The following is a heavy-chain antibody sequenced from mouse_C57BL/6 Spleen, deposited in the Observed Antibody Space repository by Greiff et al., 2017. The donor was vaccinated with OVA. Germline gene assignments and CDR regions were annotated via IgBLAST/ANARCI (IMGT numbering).Heavy chain of an antibody. J-gene: IGHJ2*01. V-gene: IGHV14-1*01. D-gene: IGHD1-1*01. CDR1: GFTIKDYY. CDR2: IDPEDGDT. Sequence: EVQLQEPGAELVRPGASVKLSCTASGFTIKDYYMHWVKQRPEQGLEWIGRIDPEDGDTEYAQKFQGKATLTADTSSNTAYLQLSSLTSEDTAVYYCTTFTYGSSYYFDCWGKGTTLTVSS. CDR3: TTFTYGSSYYFDC.